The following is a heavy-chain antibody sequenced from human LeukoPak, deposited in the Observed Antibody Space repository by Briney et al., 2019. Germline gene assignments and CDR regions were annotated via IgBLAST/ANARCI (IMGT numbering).Heavy chain of an antibody. CDR3: VRDMNTVTTCYLQF. V-gene: IGHV3-21*01. D-gene: IGHD1-1*01. Sequence: PGGSLTLSCAASGFTFSSYSMNWVRQAPGKGLEWVSSISRTSRHKYYSDSVKGRFTISRDDAENSLFLQMDSLRTDDTAIYYCVRDMNTVTTCYLQFWGQGTLVTVSS. CDR1: GFTFSSYS. J-gene: IGHJ1*01. CDR2: ISRTSRHK.